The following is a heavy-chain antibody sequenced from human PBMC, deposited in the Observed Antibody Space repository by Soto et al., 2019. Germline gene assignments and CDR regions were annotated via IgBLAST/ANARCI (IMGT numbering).Heavy chain of an antibody. J-gene: IGHJ4*02. Sequence: GGSLRLSCAASGFTFDDYAMHWVRQAPGKGLEWVSGISWNSGSIGYADSVKGRFTTSRDNAKNSLYLQMNNLRAEDTAVYFCTKSRSSRYGDYSGLDSWGQGTLVTVSS. CDR1: GFTFDDYA. CDR2: ISWNSGSI. CDR3: TKSRSSRYGDYSGLDS. D-gene: IGHD4-17*01. V-gene: IGHV3-9*01.